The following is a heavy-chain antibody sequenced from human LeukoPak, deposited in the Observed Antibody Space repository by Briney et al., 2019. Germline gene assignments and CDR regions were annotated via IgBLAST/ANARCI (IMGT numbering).Heavy chain of an antibody. D-gene: IGHD2-2*02. CDR3: ATTRDCSSTSCYKTGGPSLDAFDI. V-gene: IGHV1-46*01. CDR2: IFPSDGST. J-gene: IGHJ3*02. CDR1: GYTFTSYY. Sequence: ASVKVSCKASGYTFTSYYILWVRQAPGQGLEWMGMIFPSDGSTTYAQKFQGRVTMTRDTSTSTVYMELSSLRSEDTAVYYCATTRDCSSTSCYKTGGPSLDAFDIWGQGTMVTVSS.